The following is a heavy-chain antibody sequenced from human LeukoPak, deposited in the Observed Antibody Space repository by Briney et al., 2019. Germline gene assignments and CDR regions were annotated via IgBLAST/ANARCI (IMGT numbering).Heavy chain of an antibody. D-gene: IGHD3-10*01. V-gene: IGHV3-23*01. Sequence: GGSLRLSCAASGFTFSSYAMSWVRQAPGKGLEWVSAISGGGGSTYYAGSVKGRFTISRDNSKNTLYLQMNSLRAEDTAVYYCAKAHYSWRDEVGSWGQGTLVTVSS. CDR3: AKAHYSWRDEVGS. CDR2: ISGGGGST. CDR1: GFTFSSYA. J-gene: IGHJ5*02.